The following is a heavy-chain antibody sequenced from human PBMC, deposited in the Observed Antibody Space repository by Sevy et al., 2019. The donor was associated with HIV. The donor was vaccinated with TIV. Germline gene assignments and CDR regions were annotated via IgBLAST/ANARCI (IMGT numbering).Heavy chain of an antibody. J-gene: IGHJ4*02. CDR3: ARGPQGYSGYDPTFDY. D-gene: IGHD5-12*01. CDR2: IGTAGDT. V-gene: IGHV3-13*01. Sequence: GGFLRLSCAASGFTFSSYDMHWVRQATGKGLEWVSAIGTAGDTYYPGSVKGRFTISRENAKNSLYLQMNSLRAGDTAVYYCARGPQGYSGYDPTFDYWGQGTLVTVSS. CDR1: GFTFSSYD.